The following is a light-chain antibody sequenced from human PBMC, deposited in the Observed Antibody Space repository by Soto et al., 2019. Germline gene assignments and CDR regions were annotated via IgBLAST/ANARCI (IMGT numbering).Light chain of an antibody. CDR1: SSDVGSYNL. CDR2: EGS. Sequence: QSALTQPASVSGSPGQSITISCTGTSSDVGSYNLVSWYQQHPGKAPKLMIYEGSKRPSGVSNRFSGSKSGNTASLTISGLQAEEEADYYCCSYAGSSTLGVFGGGTKVTVL. CDR3: CSYAGSSTLGV. J-gene: IGLJ2*01. V-gene: IGLV2-23*01.